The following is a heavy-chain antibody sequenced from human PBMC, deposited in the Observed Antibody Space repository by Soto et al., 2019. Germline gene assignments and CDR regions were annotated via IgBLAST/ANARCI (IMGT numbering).Heavy chain of an antibody. D-gene: IGHD3-16*01. Sequence: PGGSLRLSCVASGFTFANYAMHWVRQAPGKGLEWVAVISYDGTNEYSADSVKGRSTISRDNSKNTLYLQMDSLRAEDTAVYYCAKNSPKVITFPFYFDYWGQGALVTVSS. CDR2: ISYDGTNE. V-gene: IGHV3-30*18. CDR1: GFTFANYA. CDR3: AKNSPKVITFPFYFDY. J-gene: IGHJ4*02.